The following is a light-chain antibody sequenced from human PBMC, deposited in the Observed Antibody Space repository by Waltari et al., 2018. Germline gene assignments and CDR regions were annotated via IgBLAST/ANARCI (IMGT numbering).Light chain of an antibody. CDR2: GAS. J-gene: IGKJ4*01. CDR3: QQYNDWPPLT. V-gene: IGKV3-15*01. Sequence: ETVITQPQPTLSVSPGERATLSCRASQSVSSNLAWYQQKPGQPPRLLIYGASTRATGIPARFSGSGSGTEFTLTISSLQSEDFAVYYCQQYNDWPPLTFGGGTKVEIK. CDR1: QSVSSN.